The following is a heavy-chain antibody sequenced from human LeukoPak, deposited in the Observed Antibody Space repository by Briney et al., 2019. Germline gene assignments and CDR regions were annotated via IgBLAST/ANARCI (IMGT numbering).Heavy chain of an antibody. Sequence: GESLKISCQASGYNFTRYWIGWVRQLPGKGLEWMGLLYPRDSDTRYSPSFQGQVTLSADNSINTAYLQWSSLRASDTAIYYCARQMGVASRKNYFDSWGQGTLVTVSA. V-gene: IGHV5-51*01. CDR3: ARQMGVASRKNYFDS. D-gene: IGHD5-12*01. J-gene: IGHJ4*02. CDR1: GYNFTRYW. CDR2: LYPRDSDT.